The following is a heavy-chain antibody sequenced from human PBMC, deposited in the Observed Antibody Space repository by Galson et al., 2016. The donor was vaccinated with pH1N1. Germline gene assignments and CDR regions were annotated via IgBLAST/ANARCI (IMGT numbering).Heavy chain of an antibody. CDR3: ARGVVDGYDWLFFDY. CDR2: INPRSGYT. Sequence: SVKVSCKASGYAFTGQYMHWVRQAPGQGLEWMGWINPRSGYTFYSQNFQGRVTMTTDTSINTAYMEMGRLKFDDSAVYYCARGVVDGYDWLFFDYWGQGALVTVSS. CDR1: GYAFTGQY. D-gene: IGHD3-16*01. V-gene: IGHV1-2*02. J-gene: IGHJ4*02.